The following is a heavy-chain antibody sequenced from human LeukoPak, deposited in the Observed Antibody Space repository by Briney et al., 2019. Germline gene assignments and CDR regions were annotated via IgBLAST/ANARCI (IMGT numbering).Heavy chain of an antibody. D-gene: IGHD4-17*01. Sequence: GASVKVSCKASGYTFTGYYMHWVRQAPGQGLEWMGWISAYNGNTNYAQKLQGRVTMTTDTSTSTAYMELRSLRSDDTAVYYCARENGDSFDYWGQGTLVTVSS. CDR1: GYTFTGYY. J-gene: IGHJ4*02. CDR2: ISAYNGNT. V-gene: IGHV1-18*04. CDR3: ARENGDSFDY.